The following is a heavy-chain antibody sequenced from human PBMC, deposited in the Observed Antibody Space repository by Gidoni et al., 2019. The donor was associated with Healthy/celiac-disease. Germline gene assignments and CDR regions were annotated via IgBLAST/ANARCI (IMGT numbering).Heavy chain of an antibody. J-gene: IGHJ4*02. CDR1: GGTFSSYA. Sequence: QVQLVQYGAEVQKPGSSVKVSCTASGGTFSSYAISWVRQAPGQGLEWMGGIIPIIGTANYAQKFQGRVTITADESTSTAYMELSSLRSEDTAVYYCAREWAVAGTSFFDYWGQGTLVTVSS. V-gene: IGHV1-69*01. D-gene: IGHD6-19*01. CDR2: IIPIIGTA. CDR3: AREWAVAGTSFFDY.